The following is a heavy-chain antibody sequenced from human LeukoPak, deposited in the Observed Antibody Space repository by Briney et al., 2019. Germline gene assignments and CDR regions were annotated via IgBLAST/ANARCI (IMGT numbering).Heavy chain of an antibody. V-gene: IGHV1-2*02. D-gene: IGHD1-26*01. J-gene: IGHJ4*02. CDR2: INPNSGGT. CDR3: ARVFGRQLPDY. Sequence: ASVKLSCTASGYTFTGYYMHWVRQAPGQGLEWMGWINPNSGGTNYAQKFQGRVSMTRDTSISTAYMELSRLRSDDTAVYYCARVFGRQLPDYWGQGTLVTVSS. CDR1: GYTFTGYY.